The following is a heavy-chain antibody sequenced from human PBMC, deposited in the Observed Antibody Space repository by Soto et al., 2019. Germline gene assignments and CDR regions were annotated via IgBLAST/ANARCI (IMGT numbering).Heavy chain of an antibody. CDR3: ARGLKRGYDRNYYYYYGMDV. J-gene: IGHJ6*02. Sequence: SETLSLTCAVYGGSFSGYYWSWIRQPPGKGLEWIGEINHSGSTNYNPSLKSRVTISVDTSKNQFSLKLSSVTAADTAVYYCARGLKRGYDRNYYYYYGMDVWGQGTTVTVSS. CDR2: INHSGST. CDR1: GGSFSGYY. V-gene: IGHV4-34*01. D-gene: IGHD5-12*01.